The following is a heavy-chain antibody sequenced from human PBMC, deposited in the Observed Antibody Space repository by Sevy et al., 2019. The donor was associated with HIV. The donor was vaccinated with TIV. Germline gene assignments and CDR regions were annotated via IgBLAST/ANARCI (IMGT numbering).Heavy chain of an antibody. D-gene: IGHD1-1*01. J-gene: IGHJ4*02. CDR2: IIGYNGNT. CDR1: GYTFTSYD. CDR3: AGDRENLEPLDS. V-gene: IGHV1-18*04. Sequence: ASVKVSCKASGYTFTSYDISWVRQAPGQGLEWMGCIIGYNGNTNYAQKLQGRVTMTTDTSTNTAYMELRSLRSDDTAVYYCAGDRENLEPLDSWGQGTLVTVSS.